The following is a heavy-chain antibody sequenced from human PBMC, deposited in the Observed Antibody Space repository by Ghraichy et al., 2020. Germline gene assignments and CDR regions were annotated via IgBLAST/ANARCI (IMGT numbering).Heavy chain of an antibody. Sequence: GGSLRLSCAASGFTFSAYWMSWVRQAPGKGLEWVANIKQDGSEKNYVDSVKGRFTISRDNAKNSLFLQMNSLRAEDTAVYYCAREGGYCSGGRCFFYFDSWGQGTLVTVSS. D-gene: IGHD2-15*01. CDR1: GFTFSAYW. J-gene: IGHJ4*02. CDR2: IKQDGSEK. V-gene: IGHV3-7*01. CDR3: AREGGYCSGGRCFFYFDS.